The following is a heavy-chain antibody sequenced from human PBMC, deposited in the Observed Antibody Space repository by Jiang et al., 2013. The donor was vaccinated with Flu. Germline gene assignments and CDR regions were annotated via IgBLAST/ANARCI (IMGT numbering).Heavy chain of an antibody. CDR1: GDSISSSSYY. J-gene: IGHJ4*02. CDR2: IYSNGNT. CDR3: ARVTTTSGWFYFDY. D-gene: IGHD6-19*01. Sequence: LLKPSETLSLTCTVSGDSISSSSYYWAWIRQPPGKGLEWIGSIYSNGNTFYNPSLSSRVTMSGDTSKTQFSLKLRSVSAAETALYYCARVTTTSGWFYFDYWGQGTLVTVSP. V-gene: IGHV4-39*01.